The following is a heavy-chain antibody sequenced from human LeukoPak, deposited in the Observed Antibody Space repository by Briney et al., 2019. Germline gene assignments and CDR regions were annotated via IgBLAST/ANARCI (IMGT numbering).Heavy chain of an antibody. V-gene: IGHV4-30-4*08. Sequence: SETLSLTCTVSGGSISSGDYYWSWIRQPPGKGLEWIGYIYYSGSTYYNPSLKSRVTISIDTSKNQFSLKLSSVTAADTAVYYCARRPYDSSGYYFHYFDYWGQGTLVNFSS. CDR3: ARRPYDSSGYYFHYFDY. D-gene: IGHD3-22*01. J-gene: IGHJ4*02. CDR2: IYYSGST. CDR1: GGSISSGDYY.